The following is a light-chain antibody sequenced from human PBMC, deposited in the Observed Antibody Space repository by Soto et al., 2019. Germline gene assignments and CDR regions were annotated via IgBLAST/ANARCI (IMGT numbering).Light chain of an antibody. V-gene: IGKV3-20*01. J-gene: IGKJ2*01. Sequence: EIVLTQSPGTLSLSPGERATLSCRASQSVTSGYLAWYQQKPGQAPRVLIFGASSRATGIPDRFIGSGSGTDFTLTISRLEPEDFAVYYCQQYGTSPEYTFGQGTKLEIK. CDR1: QSVTSGY. CDR2: GAS. CDR3: QQYGTSPEYT.